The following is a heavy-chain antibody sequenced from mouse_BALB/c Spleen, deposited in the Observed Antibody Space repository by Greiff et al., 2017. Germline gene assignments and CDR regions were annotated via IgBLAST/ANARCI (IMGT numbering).Heavy chain of an antibody. V-gene: IGHV5-9-4*01. D-gene: IGHD2-4*01. CDR1: GFTFSSYA. Sequence: EVQLVESGGGLVKPGGSLKLSCAASGFTFSSYAMSWVRQSPEKRLEWVAEISSGGSYTYYPDTVTGRFTISRDNAKNTLYLEMSSLRSEDTAMYYCASYDYDEAWFAYWGQGTLVTVSA. J-gene: IGHJ3*01. CDR2: ISSGGSYT. CDR3: ASYDYDEAWFAY.